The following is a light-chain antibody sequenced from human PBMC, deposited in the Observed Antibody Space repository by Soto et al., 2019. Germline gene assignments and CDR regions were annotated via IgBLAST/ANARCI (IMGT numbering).Light chain of an antibody. V-gene: IGLV1-40*01. CDR2: GNS. CDR3: QSYDSSLSGSTV. CDR1: SSNIGAGYD. J-gene: IGLJ3*02. Sequence: QSVLTQPPSVSGAPGQRVTISCTGSSSNIGAGYDVHWYQQLPGTPPKLLIYGNSNRPSGVPDRFSGSKSGTSASLAITGLQAEDEADYYCQSYDSSLSGSTVFGGGTKLTVL.